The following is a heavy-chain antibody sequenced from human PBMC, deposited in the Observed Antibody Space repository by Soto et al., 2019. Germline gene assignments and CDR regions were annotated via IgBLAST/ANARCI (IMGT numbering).Heavy chain of an antibody. CDR1: GFTFSSYA. J-gene: IGHJ4*02. CDR3: ARDVGCPYFAY. V-gene: IGHV3-30-3*01. Sequence: QVQLVESGGGVVQPGRSLRLSCAASGFTFSSYAMHWVRQAPGKGLEWVAVISYDGSNKYYADSVKGRFTISRDNSKNTLYLQMNSLRAEDTAVYYCARDVGCPYFAYWGQGTLVTVSS. D-gene: IGHD3-10*01. CDR2: ISYDGSNK.